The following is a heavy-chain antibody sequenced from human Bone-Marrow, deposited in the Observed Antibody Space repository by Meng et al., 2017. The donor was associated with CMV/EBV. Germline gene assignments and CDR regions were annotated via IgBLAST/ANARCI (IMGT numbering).Heavy chain of an antibody. Sequence: ASVKVSCKASGYTFTGYYMHWVRQAPGQGLEWMGWINPNSGGTNYAQKFQGRVTMTRDTSISTAYMELSRLRSDDTAVYYCARRGYCSSTSCFDYWGHGTLVTVSS. D-gene: IGHD2-2*01. CDR2: INPNSGGT. CDR3: ARRGYCSSTSCFDY. CDR1: GYTFTGYY. V-gene: IGHV1-2*02. J-gene: IGHJ4*01.